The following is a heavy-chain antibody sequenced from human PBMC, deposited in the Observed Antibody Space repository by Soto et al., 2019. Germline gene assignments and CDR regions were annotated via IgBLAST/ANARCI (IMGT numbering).Heavy chain of an antibody. V-gene: IGHV1-18*01. J-gene: IGHJ4*02. CDR3: ARDHAGSGWFRFDV. CDR2: FSAYNGDT. D-gene: IGHD6-19*01. CDR1: GYTFTRDS. Sequence: QVQLVQSGAEVKKPGASVKVSCKTSGYTFTRDSISWVRQAPCQGLEWMGWFSAYNGDTYYAQKLQGRVTMTTDATTSTAYMEPRSLRSDDTTMYYCARDHAGSGWFRFDVWGQRTLVTVSS.